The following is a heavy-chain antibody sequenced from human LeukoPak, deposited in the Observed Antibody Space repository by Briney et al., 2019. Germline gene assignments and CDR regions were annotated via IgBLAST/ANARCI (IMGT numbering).Heavy chain of an antibody. CDR2: ISSSGSTI. V-gene: IGHV3-48*03. Sequence: GGSLRLSCAASGFTFSSYEMNWVRQAPGKGLEWVSYISSSGSTIYYADSVKGRFTTSRDNAKNSLYLQMNSLRAEDTAVYYCARDQMSAGTGPGDFDYWGQGTLVTVSS. CDR1: GFTFSSYE. CDR3: ARDQMSAGTGPGDFDY. D-gene: IGHD6-13*01. J-gene: IGHJ4*02.